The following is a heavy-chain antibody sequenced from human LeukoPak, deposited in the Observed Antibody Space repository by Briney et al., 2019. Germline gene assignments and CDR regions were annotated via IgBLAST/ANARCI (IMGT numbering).Heavy chain of an antibody. CDR3: ARSPRPLTAARQRSSFWLDP. J-gene: IGHJ5*02. V-gene: IGHV5-51*01. D-gene: IGHD6-6*01. Sequence: GESLKISCKASGYSFTNYWISCLRHMAGKSLEWMVIIYPGDSDTRYSPSFQDQLTISADKSINTAYLQWSSLKASDTAMYYCARSPRPLTAARQRSSFWLDPWGQGTQVTVSS. CDR1: GYSFTNYW. CDR2: IYPGDSDT.